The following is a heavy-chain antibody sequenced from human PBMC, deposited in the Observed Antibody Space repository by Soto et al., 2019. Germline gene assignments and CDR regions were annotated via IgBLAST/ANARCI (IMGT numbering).Heavy chain of an antibody. V-gene: IGHV1-2*04. J-gene: IGHJ3*02. CDR1: GYTFTGHY. CDR3: ARGGYSYGRDAFDI. CDR2: INPNSGGT. Sequence: ASVKVSCKASGYTFTGHYMHWVRQAPGQGLEWMGWINPNSGGTNYAQKFQGWVTMTRDTSISTAYMELSRLRSDDTAVYYCARGGYSYGRDAFDIWGQGTMVTVSS. D-gene: IGHD5-18*01.